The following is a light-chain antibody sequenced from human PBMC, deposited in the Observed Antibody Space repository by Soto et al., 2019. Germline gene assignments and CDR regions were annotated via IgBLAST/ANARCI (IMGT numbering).Light chain of an antibody. CDR1: SSDVGGYNY. Sequence: LTQPASVSGSPGQSITISCTGTSSDVGGYNYVSWYQQHPGKVPKLMIYEVSNRPSGVSNRFSGSKSGNTASLTISGLQAEDEADYYCSSYTSSSTYVFGTGTKVTVL. J-gene: IGLJ1*01. CDR2: EVS. CDR3: SSYTSSSTYV. V-gene: IGLV2-14*01.